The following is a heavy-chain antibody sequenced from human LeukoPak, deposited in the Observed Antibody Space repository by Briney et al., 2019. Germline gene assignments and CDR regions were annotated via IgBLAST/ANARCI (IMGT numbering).Heavy chain of an antibody. CDR3: ARVGYYASGPFSYFDY. V-gene: IGHV3-48*01. CDR1: GFTFSTYS. D-gene: IGHD3-10*01. J-gene: IGHJ4*02. CDR2: ISSSSSTI. Sequence: GGSLRLSCAASGFTFSTYSMNWVRQAPGKGLEWVSYISSSSSTIYYADSVKGRFTISRDNAKQSLYLQMNSLRGEDTAVYYCARVGYYASGPFSYFDYWGQGTLVTVSS.